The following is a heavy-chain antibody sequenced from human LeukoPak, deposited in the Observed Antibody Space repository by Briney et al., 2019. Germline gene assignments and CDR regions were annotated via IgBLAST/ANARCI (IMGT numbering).Heavy chain of an antibody. J-gene: IGHJ4*02. D-gene: IGHD6-19*01. CDR1: GGSISSSSYY. Sequence: SETLSLTCTVSGGSISSSSYYWGWIRQPPGKGLEWIGSIYYSGSTYYNPSLKSRVTISVDTSKNQFSLNLSSVTAADTAVYYCARSIAVAGMVDYRGQGTLVTVSS. V-gene: IGHV4-39*01. CDR2: IYYSGST. CDR3: ARSIAVAGMVDY.